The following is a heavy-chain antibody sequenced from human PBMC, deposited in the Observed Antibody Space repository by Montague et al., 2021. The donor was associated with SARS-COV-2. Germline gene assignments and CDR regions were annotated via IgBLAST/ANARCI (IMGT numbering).Heavy chain of an antibody. D-gene: IGHD5-18*01. CDR3: ANLYSYGS. CDR2: ISTSSSYI. Sequence: SLSLSASGFTFSSFSMNWVRQAPGKGLEWVSSISTSSSYIYYADSVKGRFTISRDNAKNSLYLQMNSLRAEDTAVYYCANLYSYGSWGQGTLVTVSS. CDR1: GFTFSSFS. J-gene: IGHJ4*02. V-gene: IGHV3-21*01.